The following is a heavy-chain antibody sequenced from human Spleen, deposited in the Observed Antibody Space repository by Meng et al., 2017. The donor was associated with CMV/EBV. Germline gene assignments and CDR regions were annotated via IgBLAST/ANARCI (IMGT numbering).Heavy chain of an antibody. V-gene: IGHV4-59*01. Sequence: SETLSLTCTVSGGSITGYYWSWIRQPPGKGVEWIGHIHYSGSTDYNPSLESRVTISIHTSKNQFSLKLSSVTAADTAVYYCARAGYYDSNGMDVWGQGTTVTVSS. CDR3: ARAGYYDSNGMDV. J-gene: IGHJ6*02. CDR1: GGSITGYY. D-gene: IGHD3-22*01. CDR2: IHYSGST.